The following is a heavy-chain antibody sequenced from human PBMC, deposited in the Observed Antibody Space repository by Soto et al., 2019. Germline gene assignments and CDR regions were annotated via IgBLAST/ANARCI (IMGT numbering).Heavy chain of an antibody. CDR2: IHGDGDYS. Sequence: EVQLLDSGGGLVQPGGSLRLSCAASGFMFSCCAMSWVRQAPGKGLEWVSTIHGDGDYSHYTDSVEGRFTISRDNSRNTLYLQTDSLRADDTATYYCAKNRGAGDYTNWSFAVWGRGTLVAVSS. CDR3: AKNRGAGDYTNWSFAV. J-gene: IGHJ2*01. CDR1: GFMFSCCA. V-gene: IGHV3-23*01. D-gene: IGHD2-2*02.